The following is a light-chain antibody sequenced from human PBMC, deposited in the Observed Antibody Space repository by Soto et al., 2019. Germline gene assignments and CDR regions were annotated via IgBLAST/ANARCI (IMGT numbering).Light chain of an antibody. J-gene: IGKJ1*01. CDR1: QSVSSN. Sequence: EIVMTQSPATLSVSPGERATLSCRASQSVSSNLAWYQQKPGQAPRLLIYGASTRATGIPARFSGSGSGTAFTLTISSLQSEGFSVYYCHQYKNWPPWTFGPGTKVEIK. CDR3: HQYKNWPPWT. V-gene: IGKV3-15*01. CDR2: GAS.